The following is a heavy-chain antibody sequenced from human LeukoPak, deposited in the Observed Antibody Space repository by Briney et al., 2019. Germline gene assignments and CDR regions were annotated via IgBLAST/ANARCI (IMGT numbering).Heavy chain of an antibody. J-gene: IGHJ4*02. D-gene: IGHD1-26*01. V-gene: IGHV3-23*01. CDR3: AKDFPIEGAKILFDY. CDR1: EFTFSSYA. CDR2: ISGSGGST. Sequence: GGSLRLSCAASEFTFSSYAMNWVRPAPGKGLEWVSAISGSGGSTYYADSVKGRFTISGDNSKNTLYLQMNSLRAEDTAVYYCAKDFPIEGAKILFDYWGQGTLVTVSS.